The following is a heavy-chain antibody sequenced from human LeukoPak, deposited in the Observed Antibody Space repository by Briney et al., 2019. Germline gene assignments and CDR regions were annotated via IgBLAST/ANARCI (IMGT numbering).Heavy chain of an antibody. CDR1: GFTFSNYG. CDR3: AKGDGYSYGAPFDY. Sequence: GGSLRLSCVASGFTFSNYGMHWVRQAPGKGLEWVAFIRYDGGSKYYADSVKGRFTISRDISKNTLYLQMNSLRAEDSAVYYCAKGDGYSYGAPFDYWGQGTLVTVSS. CDR2: IRYDGGSK. V-gene: IGHV3-30*02. D-gene: IGHD5-18*01. J-gene: IGHJ4*02.